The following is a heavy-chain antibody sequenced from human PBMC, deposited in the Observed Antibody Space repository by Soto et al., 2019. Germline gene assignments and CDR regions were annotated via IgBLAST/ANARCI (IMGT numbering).Heavy chain of an antibody. CDR2: ISYDGSNK. CDR1: GFTFSSYG. D-gene: IGHD2-15*01. Sequence: QVQLVESGGGVVQPGRSLRLSCAASGFTFSSYGMHWVRQAPGKGLEWVAVISYDGSNKYYADSVKGRFTISRDNSKNTLYLQMNSLRAEDTAVYYCVKDGGASGGSFRRLYYFDYWGQGTLVTVSS. J-gene: IGHJ4*02. CDR3: VKDGGASGGSFRRLYYFDY. V-gene: IGHV3-30*18.